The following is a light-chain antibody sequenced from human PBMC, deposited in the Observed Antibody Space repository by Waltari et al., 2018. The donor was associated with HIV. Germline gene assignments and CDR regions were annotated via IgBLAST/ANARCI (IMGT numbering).Light chain of an antibody. CDR1: EDISNF. CDR3: QKYNRVPRT. V-gene: IGKV1-27*01. CDR2: GAS. Sequence: DIQMTQSPSSLSAAVGDRVTITCRASEDISNFLAWYQQKPGKVPNLLIYGASTLQSAGPSRFSGSGSGADYTLTITSLQPEDVATYYCQKYNRVPRTFGQGTKVEIK. J-gene: IGKJ1*01.